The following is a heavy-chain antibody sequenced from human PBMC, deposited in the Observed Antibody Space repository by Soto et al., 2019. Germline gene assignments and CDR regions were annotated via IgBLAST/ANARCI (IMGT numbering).Heavy chain of an antibody. V-gene: IGHV1-18*01. CDR1: GYCFLTHG. D-gene: IGHD2-15*01. CDR2: ISTYDDKT. Sequence: XSVKVSCKASGYCFLTHGISWVRQAPGQGLEWMGWISTYDDKTNFPQKFQGRITMTTDTSTSTAYMELRSLRSDDTAVYFCARDLGYCNSSGCFRNWFDPWGQGTLVTVSS. CDR3: ARDLGYCNSSGCFRNWFDP. J-gene: IGHJ5*02.